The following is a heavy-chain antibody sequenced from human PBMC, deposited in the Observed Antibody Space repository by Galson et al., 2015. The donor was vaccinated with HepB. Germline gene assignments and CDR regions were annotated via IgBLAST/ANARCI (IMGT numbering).Heavy chain of an antibody. V-gene: IGHV4-34*01. CDR3: ARGRGYYYDSSGYHLDY. Sequence: ETLSLTCAVYGGSFSGYYWSWIRQPPGKGLEWIGEINHSGSTNYNPSLKSRVTISVDTSKNQFSLKLSSVTAADTAVYYCARGRGYYYDSSGYHLDYWGQGTLVTVSS. J-gene: IGHJ4*02. CDR1: GGSFSGYY. CDR2: INHSGST. D-gene: IGHD3-22*01.